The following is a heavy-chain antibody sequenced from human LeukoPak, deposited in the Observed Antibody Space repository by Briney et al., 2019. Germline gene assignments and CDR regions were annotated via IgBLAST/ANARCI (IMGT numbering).Heavy chain of an antibody. CDR2: IYYSGST. D-gene: IGHD3-22*01. CDR3: ARYYYDSSGYLNKPDY. CDR1: GDSISSYY. Sequence: PSETLSLTCTVSGDSISSYYWSWIRQPPGKGLEWIGYIYYSGSTNYNPSLKSRVTISVDTSKNQFSLKLSSVTAADTAVYYCARYYYDSSGYLNKPDYWGQGTLVTVSS. V-gene: IGHV4-59*01. J-gene: IGHJ4*02.